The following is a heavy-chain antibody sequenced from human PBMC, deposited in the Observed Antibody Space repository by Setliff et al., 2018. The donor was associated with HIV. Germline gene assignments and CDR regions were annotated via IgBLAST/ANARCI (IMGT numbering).Heavy chain of an antibody. CDR2: IYHIGTT. D-gene: IGHD3-10*01. J-gene: IGHJ1*01. CDR1: GGSIRSSNW. CDR3: AANEGDRHYYGSGSLRYFQH. Sequence: SETLSLTCAVSGGSIRSSNWWSWVRQPPGTGLEWIGEIYHIGTTNYNPSLKSRVTISVDKSNNHFSLEMSSVTAADTAVYYCAANEGDRHYYGSGSLRYFQHWGQGTLVTVSS. V-gene: IGHV4-4*02.